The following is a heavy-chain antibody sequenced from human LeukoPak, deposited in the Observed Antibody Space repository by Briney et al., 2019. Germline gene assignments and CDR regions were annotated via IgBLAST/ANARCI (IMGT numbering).Heavy chain of an antibody. D-gene: IGHD2-15*01. CDR1: GFPFNNHA. V-gene: IGHV3-23*01. CDR2: ISNGNT. Sequence: GGSLRVSCAASGFPFNNHAMSWVRQPRGKGLEWVAAISNGNTYYADSVRGRFAISRDDSKNMVYLQMNSLRDEDTALYYCVREAGYCASVCLKSNWFDPWGQGTLVTVSS. J-gene: IGHJ5*02. CDR3: VREAGYCASVCLKSNWFDP.